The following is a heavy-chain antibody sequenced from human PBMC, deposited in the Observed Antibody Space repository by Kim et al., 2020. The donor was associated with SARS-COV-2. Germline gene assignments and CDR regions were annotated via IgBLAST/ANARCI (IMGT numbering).Heavy chain of an antibody. CDR1: GFTFSDYY. CDR3: AREFGREGDGYLDF. Sequence: GGSLRLSCAASGFTFSDYYINWIRQAPGKGLEWLSYISSSSSHTNYADSVKGRFTISRDNAKNSLYLQMNSLRAEDTAVYYCAREFGREGDGYLDFWGQGTLVTVSS. D-gene: IGHD3-10*01. V-gene: IGHV3-11*05. CDR2: ISSSSSHT. J-gene: IGHJ4*02.